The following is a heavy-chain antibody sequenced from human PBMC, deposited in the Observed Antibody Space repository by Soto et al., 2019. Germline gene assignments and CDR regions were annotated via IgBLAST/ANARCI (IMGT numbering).Heavy chain of an antibody. CDR3: ARDQQLVRLAQVGNWYFDL. Sequence: QVQLQESGPGLVKPSQTLSLTCTVSGGSISSGGYYWSWIRQHPGKGLEWIGSIYYSGSTYYNPYLKSRVTISVDTSKNQFSLKLSSVTAADTAVYYCARDQQLVRLAQVGNWYFDLWGRGTLVTVSS. D-gene: IGHD6-13*01. CDR2: IYYSGST. J-gene: IGHJ2*01. V-gene: IGHV4-31*03. CDR1: GGSISSGGYY.